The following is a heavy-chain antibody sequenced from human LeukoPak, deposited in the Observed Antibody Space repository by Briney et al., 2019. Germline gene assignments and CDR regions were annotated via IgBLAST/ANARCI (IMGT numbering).Heavy chain of an antibody. J-gene: IGHJ4*02. Sequence: GGSLRLSCAVSGFTFSRFAMNWVRQAPGKGLEWVSIISNSGTITSYADSVKGRFTISRDNSKNTVYLQMNSLRAEDTALYYCATESFHYWGQGTLVAVSS. D-gene: IGHD3-10*01. CDR2: ISNSGTIT. V-gene: IGHV3-23*01. CDR3: ATESFHY. CDR1: GFTFSRFA.